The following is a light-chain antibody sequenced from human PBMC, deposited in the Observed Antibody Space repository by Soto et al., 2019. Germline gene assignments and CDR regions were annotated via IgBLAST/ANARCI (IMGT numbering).Light chain of an antibody. CDR1: SSDVGGYKY. V-gene: IGLV2-14*01. CDR2: EVS. J-gene: IGLJ1*01. CDR3: SSYAGSTIRYV. Sequence: QSALTQPASVSGSPGQSITISCTGSSSDVGGYKYVSWYQQHPGKAPKLMIYEVSNRPSGVSDRFSGSKSGNTASLTISGLQAEDEADYYCSSYAGSTIRYVFGTGTKLTVL.